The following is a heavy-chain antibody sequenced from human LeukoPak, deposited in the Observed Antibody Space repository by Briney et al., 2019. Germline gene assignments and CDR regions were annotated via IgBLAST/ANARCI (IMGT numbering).Heavy chain of an antibody. CDR3: ASQGGLLWFGELSGGMDV. V-gene: IGHV3-30-3*01. D-gene: IGHD3-10*01. Sequence: GGSLRLSCAASGFTFSSYAMSWVRQAPGKGLEWVAFISYDGSNKYYADSVKGRSTISRDNSKNTLYLQMNSLRAEDTAVYYCASQGGLLWFGELSGGMDVWGQGTTVTVSS. CDR2: ISYDGSNK. CDR1: GFTFSSYA. J-gene: IGHJ6*02.